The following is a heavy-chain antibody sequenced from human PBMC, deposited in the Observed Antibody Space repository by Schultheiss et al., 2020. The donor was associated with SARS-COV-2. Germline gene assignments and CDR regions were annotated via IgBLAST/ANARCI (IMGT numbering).Heavy chain of an antibody. Sequence: GGSLRLSCAASGFTFSSYAMSWVRQAPGKGLEWVSAISSNGGSTYYADSVKGRFTISRDNSKNTLYLQMSSLRAEDTAVYYCARGDGIRITMIVVVIDYFDYWGQGTLVTVSS. CDR1: GFTFSSYA. J-gene: IGHJ4*02. CDR3: ARGDGIRITMIVVVIDYFDY. V-gene: IGHV3-23*01. CDR2: ISSNGGST. D-gene: IGHD3-22*01.